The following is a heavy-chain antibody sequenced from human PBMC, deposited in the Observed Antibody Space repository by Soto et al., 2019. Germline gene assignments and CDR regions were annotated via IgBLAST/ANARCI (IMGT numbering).Heavy chain of an antibody. V-gene: IGHV3-23*01. D-gene: IGHD3-22*01. CDR3: AKRNYDSSGPAAFDI. CDR1: GFTFSSYA. J-gene: IGHJ3*02. Sequence: GSLRLSCAASGFTFSSYAMSWVRQAPGKGLEWVSAISGSGGSTYYADSVKGRFTISGDNSKNTLYLQMNSLRAEDTAVYYCAKRNYDSSGPAAFDIWGQGTMVTVAS. CDR2: ISGSGGST.